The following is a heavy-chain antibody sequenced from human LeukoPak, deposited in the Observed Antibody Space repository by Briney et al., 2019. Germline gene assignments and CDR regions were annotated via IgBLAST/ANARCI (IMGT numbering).Heavy chain of an antibody. D-gene: IGHD3-3*01. CDR3: ARDSRITIFGVVIQVPGSYYYMDV. CDR1: GGTFSSYV. CDR2: INPNSGGT. J-gene: IGHJ6*03. Sequence: ASVKVSCKASGGTFSSYVISWVRQAPGQGLEWMGWINPNSGGTNYAQKFQGRVTMTRDTSISTAYMELSRLRSDDTAVYYCARDSRITIFGVVIQVPGSYYYMDVWGKGTTVTVSS. V-gene: IGHV1-2*02.